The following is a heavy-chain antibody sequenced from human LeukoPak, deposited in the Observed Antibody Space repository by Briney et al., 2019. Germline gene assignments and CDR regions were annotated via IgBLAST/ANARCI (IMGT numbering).Heavy chain of an antibody. J-gene: IGHJ4*02. CDR2: INPNSGGT. CDR3: ARHPYSGSYHFDY. Sequence: ASVKGSCKASGYIFTVYYMHWVRQAPGQGLEWMGWINPNSGGTNSAQKFQGRVTMTRDTSISTAYMELSRLTSDDTAVYYCARHPYSGSYHFDYWGQGTLVTVSS. CDR1: GYIFTVYY. V-gene: IGHV1-2*02. D-gene: IGHD1-26*01.